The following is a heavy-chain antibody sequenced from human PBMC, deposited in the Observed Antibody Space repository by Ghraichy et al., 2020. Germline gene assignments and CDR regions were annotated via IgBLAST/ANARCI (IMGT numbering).Heavy chain of an antibody. CDR2: IYYSGST. CDR1: GGSISSSSYY. CDR3: ARHGGTIAAAGTPPYYFDY. Sequence: SETLSLTCTVSGGSISSSSYYWGWIRQPPGKGLEWIGSIYYSGSTYYNPSLKSRVTISVDTSKNQFSLKLSSVTAADTAVYYCARHGGTIAAAGTPPYYFDYWGQGTLVTVSS. V-gene: IGHV4-39*01. D-gene: IGHD6-13*01. J-gene: IGHJ4*02.